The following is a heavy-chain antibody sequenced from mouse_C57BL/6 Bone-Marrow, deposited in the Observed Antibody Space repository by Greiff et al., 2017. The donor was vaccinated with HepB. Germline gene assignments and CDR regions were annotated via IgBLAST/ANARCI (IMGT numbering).Heavy chain of an antibody. J-gene: IGHJ4*01. Sequence: VQLQQSGPGLVQPSQSLSITCTVSGFSLTSYGVHWVRQSPGKGLEWLGVIWRGGSTDYNAAFMSRLSITNDNSKSQVFFKMNSLQADDTAIYYCATPITTVVEGAMDYWGQGTSVTVSS. CDR1: GFSLTSYG. CDR3: ATPITTVVEGAMDY. V-gene: IGHV2-5*01. D-gene: IGHD1-1*01. CDR2: IWRGGST.